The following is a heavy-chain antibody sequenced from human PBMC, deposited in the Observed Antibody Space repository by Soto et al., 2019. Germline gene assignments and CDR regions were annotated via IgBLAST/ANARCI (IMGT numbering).Heavy chain of an antibody. CDR3: GHRLKGHGMAV. V-gene: IGHV2-5*01. J-gene: IGHJ6*02. Sequence: QITLKESGPTLVKPTQTLTLTCTFSGFSLTTGGVGVGWFRQPPGKALEWLADLYWNTEKNHSPSLRGRLITAKDTSRDQGVLTVTNVDPTGPATYYCGHRLKGHGMAVWGQGTTVTVSS. CDR2: LYWNTEK. CDR1: GFSLTTGGVG. D-gene: IGHD3-16*01.